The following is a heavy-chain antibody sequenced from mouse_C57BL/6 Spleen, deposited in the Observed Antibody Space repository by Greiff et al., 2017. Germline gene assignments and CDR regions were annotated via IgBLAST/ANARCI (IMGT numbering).Heavy chain of an antibody. CDR1: GFTFSSYG. D-gene: IGHD1-1*01. Sequence: EVQRVESGGDLVKPGGSLKLSCAASGFTFSSYGMSWVRQTPDKSLEWVATISSGSSYTYYPDSVKGRVTMSRDNAKNTLYMQMSSLTSEDTAMYYCARRGSSSPYYFDYWGQGTTLTVSS. CDR2: ISSGSSYT. V-gene: IGHV5-6*01. CDR3: ARRGSSSPYYFDY. J-gene: IGHJ2*01.